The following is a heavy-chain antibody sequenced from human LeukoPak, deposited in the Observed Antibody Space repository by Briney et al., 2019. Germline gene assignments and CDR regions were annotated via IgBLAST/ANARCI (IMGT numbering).Heavy chain of an antibody. CDR3: ATSGREQGGVKYYYYYMDV. J-gene: IGHJ6*03. CDR2: FDPEDGET. CDR1: GYTLTELS. V-gene: IGHV1-24*01. D-gene: IGHD3-16*01. Sequence: ASVKVSCKVSGYTLTELSMHWVRQAPGKGLEWMGGFDPEDGETIYAQKFQGRVTMTEDTSTDTAYMEMSSLRSEDTAVYYCATSGREQGGVKYYYYYMDVWGKGTTVTVSS.